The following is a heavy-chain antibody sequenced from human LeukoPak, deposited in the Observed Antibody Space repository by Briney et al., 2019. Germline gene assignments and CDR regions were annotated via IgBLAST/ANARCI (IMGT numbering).Heavy chain of an antibody. CDR3: ARGPAGDPFDH. CDR1: GFTFSSYS. V-gene: IGHV3-48*03. Sequence: PGGSLRLSCAAAGFTFSSYSMSWVRQAPGKGLEWVSFIGSSGSPIYYADSVKGRFTISRDNAKDSLYLQMSSLRVEDTAVYYCARGPAGDPFDHWGQGTLVTVSS. CDR2: IGSSGSPI. D-gene: IGHD3-16*01. J-gene: IGHJ4*02.